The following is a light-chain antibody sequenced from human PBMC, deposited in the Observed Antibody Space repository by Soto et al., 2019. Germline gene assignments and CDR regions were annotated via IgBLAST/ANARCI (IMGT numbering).Light chain of an antibody. J-gene: IGKJ1*01. CDR3: QQYDNWPWT. CDR2: GAS. CDR1: QTISGT. V-gene: IGKV3-15*01. Sequence: EIVMTQSPATLSVSPGGRATLSCRAGQTISGTLAWYQQKPGQAPRLLIHGASTRAPGFPDRFSGSGSGTDFTLTISSLQSEDFAVYYCQQYDNWPWTFGQGTKVDIK.